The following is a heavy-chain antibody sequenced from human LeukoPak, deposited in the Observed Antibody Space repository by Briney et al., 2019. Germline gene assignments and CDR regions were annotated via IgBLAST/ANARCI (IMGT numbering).Heavy chain of an antibody. CDR1: GFTFKDYV. V-gene: IGHV3-9*01. Sequence: GGSLRLSCVVSGFTFKDYVMHWVRQAPGEGLEWVSGISWNSASIGYADSVRGRFTISRDNSKNTLYLQMNSLRAEDTAVYYCVKNRGQYGDYEYFQHWGQGTLVTVSS. CDR2: ISWNSASI. D-gene: IGHD4-17*01. J-gene: IGHJ1*01. CDR3: VKNRGQYGDYEYFQH.